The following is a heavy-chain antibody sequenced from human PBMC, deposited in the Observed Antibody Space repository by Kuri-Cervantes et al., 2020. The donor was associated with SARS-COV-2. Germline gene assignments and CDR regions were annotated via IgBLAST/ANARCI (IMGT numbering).Heavy chain of an antibody. Sequence: GESLKISCAASGFTLSSYAMHWVRQAPGKGLEWVAVISFDGSNKYYADSVKGRFTISRDNSKNTLYLQMNSLRAEDTAVYYCAKESTYYGGKDGDAFDIWGQGTMVTVSS. CDR3: AKESTYYGGKDGDAFDI. CDR1: GFTLSSYA. D-gene: IGHD4-23*01. V-gene: IGHV3-30-3*01. J-gene: IGHJ3*02. CDR2: ISFDGSNK.